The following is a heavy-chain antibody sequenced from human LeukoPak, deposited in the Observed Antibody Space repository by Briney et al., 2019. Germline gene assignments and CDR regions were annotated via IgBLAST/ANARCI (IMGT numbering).Heavy chain of an antibody. J-gene: IGHJ5*02. V-gene: IGHV3-30*02. CDR1: GFTFSSYG. CDR3: AKDRNYDFWSGLTP. CDR2: IRFDGSIK. D-gene: IGHD3-3*01. Sequence: GGSLRLSCAASGFTFSSYGMHWVRQAPGKGLEWVAFIRFDGSIKYYAESVKGRFTISRDNSKNTLYLQMNSLRAEDTAVYYCAKDRNYDFWSGLTPWGQGTLVTVSS.